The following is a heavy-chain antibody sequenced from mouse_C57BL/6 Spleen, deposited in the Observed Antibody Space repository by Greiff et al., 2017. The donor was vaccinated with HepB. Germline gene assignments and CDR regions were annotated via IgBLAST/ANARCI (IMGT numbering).Heavy chain of an antibody. V-gene: IGHV1-81*01. CDR1: GYTFTSYG. D-gene: IGHD3-2*02. CDR2: IYPRSGNT. Sequence: QVHVKQSGAELARPGASVKLSCKASGYTFTSYGISWVKQRTGQGLEWIGEIYPRSGNTYYNEKFKGKATLTADKSSSTAYMELRSLTSEDSAVYFCARRQGYDYVAMDYWGQGTSVTVSS. J-gene: IGHJ4*01. CDR3: ARRQGYDYVAMDY.